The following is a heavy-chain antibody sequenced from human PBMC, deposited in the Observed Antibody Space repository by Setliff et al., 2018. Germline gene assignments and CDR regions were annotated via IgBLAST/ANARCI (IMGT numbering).Heavy chain of an antibody. Sequence: SETLSLTCAVYGGSFSGFYWSWIRQPPGKGLEWIGEINHSGSTNYNPSLKSRVTISVDTSKNQFSLKLSSVTAADTAVYYCARGKVLYDYVWGSYRYEDYYYGMDVWGQGTTVTVSS. CDR1: GGSFSGFY. J-gene: IGHJ6*02. CDR2: INHSGST. V-gene: IGHV4-34*01. D-gene: IGHD3-16*02. CDR3: ARGKVLYDYVWGSYRYEDYYYGMDV.